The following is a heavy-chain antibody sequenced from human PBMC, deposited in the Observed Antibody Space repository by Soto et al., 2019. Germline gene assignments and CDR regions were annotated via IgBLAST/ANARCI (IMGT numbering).Heavy chain of an antibody. CDR1: GFTISTHG. D-gene: IGHD1-7*01. V-gene: IGHV3-33*03. CDR2: ICYDGSNK. J-gene: IGHJ4*02. Sequence: QAQLVESGGGVVQPGTSLRLSCAASGFTISTHGMHWVRQAPGKGLVWLANICYDGSNKFYAESVKGRFSISNDISKNPLYLQMSSLRAEDTAVYYCAAATNWNFHFTYWGQGTQATVSS. CDR3: AAATNWNFHFTY.